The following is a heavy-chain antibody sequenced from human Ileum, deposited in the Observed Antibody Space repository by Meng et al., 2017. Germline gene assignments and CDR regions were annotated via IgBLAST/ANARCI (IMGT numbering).Heavy chain of an antibody. J-gene: IGHJ4*02. CDR2: ISSTSGYI. CDR3: ASDY. CDR1: GFTFSSYS. Sequence: EVVLVGSGGGLVKPGGSLRLSCAASGFTFSSYSMHGVRQAPGKGLEWVSSISSTSGYIYYADSVKGRFTISRDNAKNSLYLQMNSLRAEDTAVYYCASDYWGQGTLVTVSS. V-gene: IGHV3-21*01.